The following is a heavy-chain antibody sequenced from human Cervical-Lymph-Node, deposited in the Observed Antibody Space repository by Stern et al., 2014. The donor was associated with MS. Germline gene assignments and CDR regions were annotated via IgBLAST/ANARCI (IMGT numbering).Heavy chain of an antibody. V-gene: IGHV2-5*02. J-gene: IGHJ6*02. Sequence: QVTLKASGPTLVKPTQTLTLTCTCSGFSLNTDGVGVGWIRQPPGKALEWLAVMFWDDDERYSPSLKSRLSITKDTSKNQVVLTMANMDPVDTATYYCAHTTVTFDEAYGLDVWGQGTTVTVSS. CDR3: AHTTVTFDEAYGLDV. CDR1: GFSLNTDGVG. CDR2: MFWDDDE. D-gene: IGHD4-17*01.